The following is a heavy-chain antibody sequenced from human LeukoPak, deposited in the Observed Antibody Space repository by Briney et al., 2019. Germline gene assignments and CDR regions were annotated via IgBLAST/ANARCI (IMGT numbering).Heavy chain of an antibody. CDR3: ARVAHPYLVLPFFDY. CDR1: GYNFDTYG. Sequence: GASVKVSCKAAGYNFDTYGISWLRQAPGQGLEWMGWISANEGSTNYAQKFQDRVTVTADTSTNTIYMELRSLRSDDTAVYYCARVAHPYLVLPFFDYWGQGTLVTVSS. CDR2: ISANEGST. V-gene: IGHV1-18*01. J-gene: IGHJ4*02. D-gene: IGHD3-16*02.